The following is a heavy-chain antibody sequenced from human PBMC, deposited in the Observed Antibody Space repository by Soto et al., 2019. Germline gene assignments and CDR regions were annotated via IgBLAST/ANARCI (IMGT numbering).Heavy chain of an antibody. V-gene: IGHV4-31*03. CDR2: IYYSGST. D-gene: IGHD3-16*02. CDR3: AGTDDYVWGSYRYFDY. CDR1: GGSISSGGYY. Sequence: PSETLSLTCTVSGGSISSGGYYWSWVRQHPGKGLEWIGYIYYSGSTYYNPSLKSRVTISVDTSKNQFSLKLSSVTAADTAVYYCAGTDDYVWGSYRYFDYWGQGTLVTVSS. J-gene: IGHJ4*02.